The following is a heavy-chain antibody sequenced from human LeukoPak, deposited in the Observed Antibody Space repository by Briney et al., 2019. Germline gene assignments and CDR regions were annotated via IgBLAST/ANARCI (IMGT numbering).Heavy chain of an antibody. CDR3: ARVNTGPLRFLEWFETLGAFDI. Sequence: ASVKVSCKASGYTFTSYYMHWVRQAPGQGLEWMGIINPSGGSTSYAQKFQGRVTMTTDTSTSTAYMELRSLRSDDTAVYYCARVNTGPLRFLEWFETLGAFDIWGQGTMVTVSS. D-gene: IGHD3-3*01. CDR2: INPSGGST. V-gene: IGHV1-46*01. CDR1: GYTFTSYY. J-gene: IGHJ3*02.